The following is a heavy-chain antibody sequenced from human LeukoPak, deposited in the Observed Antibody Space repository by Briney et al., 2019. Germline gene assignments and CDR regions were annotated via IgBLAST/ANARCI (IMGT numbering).Heavy chain of an antibody. CDR3: ARHLDWAFDY. J-gene: IGHJ4*02. Sequence: GGSLRLSCAASGFTFNKFWMTWARQAPGKGLEWVANINPDGSDKHHVDSVKGRFRISRDNAENSLYLQMDSLRAEGTAVYYCARHLDWAFDYWGQGTLVTVSS. CDR1: GFTFNKFW. V-gene: IGHV3-7*01. D-gene: IGHD2-21*01. CDR2: INPDGSDK.